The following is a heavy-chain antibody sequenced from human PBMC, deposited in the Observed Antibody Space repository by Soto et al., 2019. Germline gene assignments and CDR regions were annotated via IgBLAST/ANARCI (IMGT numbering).Heavy chain of an antibody. Sequence: EVQLLESGGGLVQPGGSLRLSCAASGFTFSSYAMSWVRQAPGKGLEWVSAIIGSGGSTYYAESVKGPFTISRDNSKKTLFLQMNSLRAEDMAVYYLAKDPIVVVVAAFDSWGQGTLVTVSS. CDR1: GFTFSSYA. CDR2: IIGSGGST. V-gene: IGHV3-23*01. D-gene: IGHD2-15*01. J-gene: IGHJ4*02. CDR3: AKDPIVVVVAAFDS.